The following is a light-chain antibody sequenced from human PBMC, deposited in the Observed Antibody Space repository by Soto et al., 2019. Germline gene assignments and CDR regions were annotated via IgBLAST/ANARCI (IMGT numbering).Light chain of an antibody. V-gene: IGKV1-6*01. J-gene: IGKJ1*01. CDR3: LQEYNFPPT. CDR2: AAS. Sequence: AIHLTQSQSSLSASVGDRVTITCRASPAISNDLGWYQQKPGKAPKLLIYAASTLQSVVPSRFSGSGSGTDFTLTISSLKSEDFATYYCLQEYNFPPTFGQGTTVEIK. CDR1: PAISND.